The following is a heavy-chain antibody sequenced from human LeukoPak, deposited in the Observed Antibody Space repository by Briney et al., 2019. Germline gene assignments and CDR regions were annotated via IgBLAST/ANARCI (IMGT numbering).Heavy chain of an antibody. V-gene: IGHV3-23*01. CDR3: AKDRCSNGVGCYYYYMDV. D-gene: IGHD2-8*01. CDR1: GFTFSSYA. J-gene: IGHJ6*03. CDR2: ISGSGGST. Sequence: SGGSLRLSCAASGFTFSSYAMSWVRQAPGKGLEWVSAISGSGGSTYYADPVKGRFSISRDSSKNILYLQMNSLRAEDTAVYYCAKDRCSNGVGCYYYYMDVWGKGTTVTISS.